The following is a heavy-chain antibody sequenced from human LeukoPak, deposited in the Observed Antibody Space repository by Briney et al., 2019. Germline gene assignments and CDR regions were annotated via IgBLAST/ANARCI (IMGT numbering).Heavy chain of an antibody. Sequence: ASVKVSCKASGYTFTNYGISWVRQAPGQGLEWMGWISAYNGNTNYAQKLQGRVTMTTDTSTSTAYMELRSLRSDDTAVYYCARGRVGGYCSSTSCYAFDIWGQGTMVTVSS. CDR2: ISAYNGNT. D-gene: IGHD2-2*01. CDR1: GYTFTNYG. CDR3: ARGRVGGYCSSTSCYAFDI. V-gene: IGHV1-18*04. J-gene: IGHJ3*02.